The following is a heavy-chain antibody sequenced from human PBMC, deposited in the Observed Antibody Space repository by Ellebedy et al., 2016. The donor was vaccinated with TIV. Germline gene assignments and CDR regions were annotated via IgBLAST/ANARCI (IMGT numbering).Heavy chain of an antibody. CDR1: GFTFSDYY. D-gene: IGHD1-26*01. J-gene: IGHJ3*02. CDR2: TAYDGSNK. V-gene: IGHV3-30*03. Sequence: PGGSLRLSCAASGFTFSDYYMSWIRQAPGKGLEWVASTAYDGSNKFYADSVKGRFTISRDNSKNTLYLQMNSLRTEDTAVFYCARHSRSGSYSVFDMWGQGTMVTVSS. CDR3: ARHSRSGSYSVFDM.